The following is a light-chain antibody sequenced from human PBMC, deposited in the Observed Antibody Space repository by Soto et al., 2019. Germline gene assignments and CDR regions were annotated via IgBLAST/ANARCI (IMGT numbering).Light chain of an antibody. CDR2: KAS. CDR3: QYWDDYSWT. CDR1: QSITDL. Sequence: DIQMTQSPSTLSASVGDRVTITCRASQSITDLLAWYQQKPGKAPKFLIYKASNLEGGVPSRFSGSGSGTEFTLTISSVQPDDFATYYCQYWDDYSWTFGQETKVEIK. V-gene: IGKV1-5*03. J-gene: IGKJ1*01.